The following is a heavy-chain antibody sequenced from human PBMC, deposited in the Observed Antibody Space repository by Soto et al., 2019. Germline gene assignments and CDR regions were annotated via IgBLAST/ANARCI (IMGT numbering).Heavy chain of an antibody. Sequence: PSETLSLTCTVSGGSVSSCSYYWSWIRQPPGKGLEWIGDIYYSGSTNYNPSLKSRVTISVDTSKNEFSLKLSSVTAADTAVYYSARASTVPTFGFDPWGQGTLVTVSS. D-gene: IGHD4-17*01. CDR3: ARASTVPTFGFDP. CDR2: IYYSGST. CDR1: GGSVSSCSYY. V-gene: IGHV4-61*01. J-gene: IGHJ5*02.